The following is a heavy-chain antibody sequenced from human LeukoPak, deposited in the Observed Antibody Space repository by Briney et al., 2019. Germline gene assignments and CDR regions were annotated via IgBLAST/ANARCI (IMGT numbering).Heavy chain of an antibody. J-gene: IGHJ4*02. Sequence: SETLSLTCAVYGGSFSGYYWSWIRQPPGKGLEWIGEINHSGSTNYNPPLKSRVTISVDTSKNQFSLKLSSVTAADTAVYYCAREGGPIVGYCSGGSCYPIYQRPGYYFDYWGQGTLVTVSS. D-gene: IGHD2-15*01. CDR2: INHSGST. CDR1: GGSFSGYY. CDR3: AREGGPIVGYCSGGSCYPIYQRPGYYFDY. V-gene: IGHV4-34*01.